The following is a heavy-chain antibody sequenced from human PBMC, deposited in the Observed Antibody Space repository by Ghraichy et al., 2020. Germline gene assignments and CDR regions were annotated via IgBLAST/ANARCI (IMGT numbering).Heavy chain of an antibody. CDR3: ARMTTVTTYWFDP. V-gene: IGHV4-59*01. J-gene: IGHJ5*02. CDR1: GGSISSYY. CDR2: IYYSGST. Sequence: SETLSLTCTVSGGSISSYYWSWIRQPPGKGLEWIGYIYYSGSTNYNPSLKSRVTISVDTSKNQFSLKLSSVTAADTAMYYCARMTTVTTYWFDPWGQGTLVTVSS. D-gene: IGHD4-17*01.